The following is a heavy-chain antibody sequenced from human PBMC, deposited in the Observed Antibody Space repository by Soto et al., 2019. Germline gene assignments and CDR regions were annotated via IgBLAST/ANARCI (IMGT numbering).Heavy chain of an antibody. D-gene: IGHD6-6*01. CDR1: GYTFTSYA. Sequence: QVQLVQSGAEVKKPGASVKVSCKASGYTFTSYAMHWVRQAPGQRLEWMGWINAGNGNTKYSQKFQGRVTITRDTSASTAYMELSSVRSEDTAVYYGARKGYSSSSTYYYGMDVWGQGTTVTVSS. CDR2: INAGNGNT. J-gene: IGHJ6*02. V-gene: IGHV1-3*01. CDR3: ARKGYSSSSTYYYGMDV.